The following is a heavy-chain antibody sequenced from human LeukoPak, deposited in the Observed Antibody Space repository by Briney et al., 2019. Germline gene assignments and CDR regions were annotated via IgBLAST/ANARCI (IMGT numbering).Heavy chain of an antibody. CDR1: GGSISSGANY. CDR3: ARGLGLLWFGETYWFDP. D-gene: IGHD3-10*01. J-gene: IGHJ5*02. V-gene: IGHV4-31*03. CDR2: IYYSGST. Sequence: SQTLSLTCTVSGGSISSGANYWNWIRQHPGKGLEWIAFIYYSGSTYYNPSLKSRVTISVDTSKNQFSLKLSSVTAADTAVYYCARGLGLLWFGETYWFDPWGQGTLVTVSS.